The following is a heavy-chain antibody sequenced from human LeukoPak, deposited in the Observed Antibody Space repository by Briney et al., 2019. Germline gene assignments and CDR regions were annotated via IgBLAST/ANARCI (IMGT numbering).Heavy chain of an antibody. CDR2: IASDGSST. V-gene: IGHV3-74*01. D-gene: IGHD3-10*01. CDR1: GSTFSSYW. J-gene: IGHJ4*02. Sequence: GGSLRLSCAASGSTFSSYWMNWVRQAPGKGLVWVSRIASDGSSTTYADSVKGRFAISRDDSKNTLHLQMNSLRAEDTAMYYCTRAHGRITRDAYLDYWGQGTLVTVSS. CDR3: TRAHGRITRDAYLDY.